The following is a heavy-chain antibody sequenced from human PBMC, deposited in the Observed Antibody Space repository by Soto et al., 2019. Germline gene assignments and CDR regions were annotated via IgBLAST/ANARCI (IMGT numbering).Heavy chain of an antibody. Sequence: GESLKISCKGSGYSFTSYWISWVRQMPGKGLEWMGRIDPSDSYTNYSPSFQGHVTISADKSISTAYLQWSSLKASDTAMYYCARVVVVAATPSYYYYGMDVWGQGTKVTVSS. V-gene: IGHV5-10-1*01. CDR2: IDPSDSYT. CDR3: ARVVVVAATPSYYYYGMDV. J-gene: IGHJ6*02. D-gene: IGHD2-15*01. CDR1: GYSFTSYW.